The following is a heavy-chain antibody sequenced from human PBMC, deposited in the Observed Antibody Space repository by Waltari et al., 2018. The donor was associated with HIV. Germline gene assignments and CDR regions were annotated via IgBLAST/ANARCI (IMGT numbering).Heavy chain of an antibody. CDR3: ARGPYYYGSGSYWFDP. CDR1: GYTFTSYD. CDR2: MNPNSGNT. J-gene: IGHJ5*02. D-gene: IGHD3-10*01. V-gene: IGHV1-8*01. Sequence: QVQLVQSGAEVKKPGASVKVSCKASGYTFTSYDINWVRQATGQGLEWMGWMNPNSGNTGYAQKFQGRVTMTRNTSISTAYMELSSLRSEDTAVYYWARGPYYYGSGSYWFDPWGQGTLVTVSS.